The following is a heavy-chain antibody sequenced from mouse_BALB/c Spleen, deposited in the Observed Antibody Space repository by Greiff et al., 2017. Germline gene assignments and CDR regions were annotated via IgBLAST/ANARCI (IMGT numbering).Heavy chain of an antibody. D-gene: IGHD3-3*01. CDR2: ISSGSSTI. CDR1: GFTFSSFG. Sequence: EVQRVESGGGLVQPGGSRKLSCAASGFTFSSFGMHWVRQAPEKGLEWVAYISSGSSTIYYADTVKGRFTISRDNPKNTLFLQMTSLRSEDTAMYYCAREGGRGYYFDYWGQGTTLTVSS. CDR3: AREGGRGYYFDY. V-gene: IGHV5-17*02. J-gene: IGHJ2*01.